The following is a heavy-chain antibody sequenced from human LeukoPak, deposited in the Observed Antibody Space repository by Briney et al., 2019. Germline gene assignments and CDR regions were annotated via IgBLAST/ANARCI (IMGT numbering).Heavy chain of an antibody. V-gene: IGHV1-46*01. CDR2: INPSGDNT. Sequence: ASVKVSCKASGYTFTNNYMHWVRQAPGQGLEWMGIINPSGDNTWYAQKFQGRVTMTRDTSTSTVYMELSSLRSEDTAVYYCARRTCSSTTCLTNWFDPWGQGTLVTVSS. CDR3: ARRTCSSTTCLTNWFDP. J-gene: IGHJ5*02. CDR1: GYTFTNNY. D-gene: IGHD2-2*01.